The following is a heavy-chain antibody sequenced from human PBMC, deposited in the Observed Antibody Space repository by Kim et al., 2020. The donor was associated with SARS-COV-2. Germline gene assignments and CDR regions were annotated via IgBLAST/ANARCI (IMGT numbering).Heavy chain of an antibody. D-gene: IGHD4-4*01. CDR1: GYSFTSYW. CDR3: AINMPPLTATTYVGGFDY. V-gene: IGHV5-51*01. CDR2: IYPGDSDI. J-gene: IGHJ4*02. Sequence: GESLKISCKGSGYSFTSYWIGWVRQMPGKGLEWMGIIYPGDSDIVYSPSFQGQVTISADKSISTAYLQWSSLKASDTAMYYCAINMPPLTATTYVGGFDYWGQGTLVTVSS.